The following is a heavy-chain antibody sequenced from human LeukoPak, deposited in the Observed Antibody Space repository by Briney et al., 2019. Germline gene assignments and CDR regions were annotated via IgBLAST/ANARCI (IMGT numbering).Heavy chain of an antibody. CDR2: ITGGHYAT. D-gene: IGHD4-17*01. V-gene: IGHV3-23*01. J-gene: IGHJ5*02. CDR1: GFSFSSFA. Sequence: GGSLRLSCAASGFSFSSFAMTWVRQAPGKGGEGVSSITGGHYATYNTDSVKGRFTISRDNAKNTLYLQMNSLRADDTAIYYCTKDPHGDYIGALDPWGEGTLVTVPS. CDR3: TKDPHGDYIGALDP.